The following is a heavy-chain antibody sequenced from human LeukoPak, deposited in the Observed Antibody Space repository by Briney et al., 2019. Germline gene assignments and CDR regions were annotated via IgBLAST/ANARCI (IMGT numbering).Heavy chain of an antibody. CDR3: ARANPYYYDSSGYNY. CDR1: GGTFRSYA. CDR2: IIPILGIA. V-gene: IGHV1-69*04. Sequence: GASVKVSCKASGGTFRSYAISWVRQAPGQGLEWMGRIIPILGIANYAQKFQGRVTITADKSTSTAYMELSSLRSEDTAVYYCARANPYYYDSSGYNYWGQGTLVTVSS. J-gene: IGHJ4*02. D-gene: IGHD3-22*01.